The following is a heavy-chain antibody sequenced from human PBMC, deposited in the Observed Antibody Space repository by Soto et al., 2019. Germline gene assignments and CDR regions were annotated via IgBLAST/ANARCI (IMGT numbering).Heavy chain of an antibody. CDR1: GGSISSYY. V-gene: IGHV4-59*01. CDR3: ARVRSSNYDFWSGYSDNWFDP. D-gene: IGHD3-3*01. Sequence: SETLSLTCTVSGGSISSYYWSWIRQPPGKGLEWIGYIYYSGSTNYNPSLKSRVTISVDTSKNQFSLKLSSVTAADTAVYYCARVRSSNYDFWSGYSDNWFDPWGQGTLVTVSS. J-gene: IGHJ5*02. CDR2: IYYSGST.